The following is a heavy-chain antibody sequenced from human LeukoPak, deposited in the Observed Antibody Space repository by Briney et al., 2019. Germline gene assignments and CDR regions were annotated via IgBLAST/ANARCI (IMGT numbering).Heavy chain of an antibody. CDR1: GGSFSGYY. CDR3: ATWTGSDDY. D-gene: IGHD2-15*01. J-gene: IGHJ4*02. V-gene: IGHV4-34*01. CDR2: INHSGST. Sequence: SETLSLTCAVYGGSFSGYYWSWIRQPPGKGLEWIGEINHSGSTNYNPSLKSRVTISVDTSKNQFSLKPSSVTAADTAVYYCATWTGSDDYWGQGTLVTVSS.